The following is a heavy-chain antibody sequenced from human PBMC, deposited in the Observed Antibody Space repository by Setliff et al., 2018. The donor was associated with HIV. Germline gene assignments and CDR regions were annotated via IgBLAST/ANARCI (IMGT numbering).Heavy chain of an antibody. CDR2: IYYSGAT. Sequence: PSETLSLTCTVSGDSISSGGYYWSWIRQLPGKGLEWIGYIYYSGATYYNPSLKNRVTISLDTSKNQFSLKLSSVTAADTAVYYCARDRYAGEIDYWGQGTLVTVSS. D-gene: IGHD3-10*01. CDR3: ARDRYAGEIDY. J-gene: IGHJ4*02. V-gene: IGHV4-31*03. CDR1: GDSISSGGYY.